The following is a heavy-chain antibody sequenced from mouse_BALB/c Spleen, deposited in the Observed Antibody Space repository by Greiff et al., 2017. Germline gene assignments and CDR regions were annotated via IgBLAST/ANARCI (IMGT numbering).Heavy chain of an antibody. V-gene: IGHV1-14*01. CDR3: ARKANWDRAWFAY. CDR1: GYTFTSYV. J-gene: IGHJ3*01. Sequence: VQLKESGPELVKPGASVKMSCKASGYTFTSYVMHWVKQKPGQGLEWIGYINPYNDGTKYNEKFKGKATLTSDKSSSTAYMELSSLTSEDSAVYYCARKANWDRAWFAYWGQGTLVTVSA. D-gene: IGHD4-1*01. CDR2: INPYNDGT.